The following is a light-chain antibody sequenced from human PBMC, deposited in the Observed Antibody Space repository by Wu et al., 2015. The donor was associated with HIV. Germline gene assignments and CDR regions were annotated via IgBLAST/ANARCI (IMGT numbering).Light chain of an antibody. CDR3: QQYNSWRTT. V-gene: IGKV3-15*01. CDR2: AAS. CDR1: ESVSVN. Sequence: EVVMTQSPGTLSVSPGARATISCRASESVSVNFAWYQQKPGQPPRLLIFAASTRAAGIPARFSGSGSGTEFTLTIASVQSEXIGVYYCQQYNSWRTTFGQGTKVEIK. J-gene: IGKJ1*01.